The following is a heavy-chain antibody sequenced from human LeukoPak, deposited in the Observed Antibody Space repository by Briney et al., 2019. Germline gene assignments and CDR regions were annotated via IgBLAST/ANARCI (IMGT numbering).Heavy chain of an antibody. CDR2: ISYDGSNK. V-gene: IGHV3-30*03. J-gene: IGHJ3*02. D-gene: IGHD6-13*01. Sequence: GGSLRLSCAASGFTFSSYGMHWVRQAPGKGLEWVAVISYDGSNKYYADSVKGRFTISRDNSKNTLYLQMNSLRAEDTAVYYCARGPSSQYLVHHVAFDIWGQGTMVTVSS. CDR3: ARGPSSQYLVHHVAFDI. CDR1: GFTFSSYG.